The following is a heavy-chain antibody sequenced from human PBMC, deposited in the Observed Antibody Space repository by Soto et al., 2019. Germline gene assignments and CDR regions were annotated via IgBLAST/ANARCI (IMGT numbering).Heavy chain of an antibody. D-gene: IGHD2-2*01. Sequence: QVQLVQSGAEVRKPGSSVTVSCKASGGTFSNYAISWVRQAPGQGLEWMGGIIPIVGTGSYAQKFQGRVTITEDESTTTAYMELSSLRFEDTAVYYCARVVILVPTASTHYYYHMDVWGPGTTVTVSS. CDR3: ARVVILVPTASTHYYYHMDV. CDR2: IIPIVGTG. J-gene: IGHJ6*02. CDR1: GGTFSNYA. V-gene: IGHV1-69*01.